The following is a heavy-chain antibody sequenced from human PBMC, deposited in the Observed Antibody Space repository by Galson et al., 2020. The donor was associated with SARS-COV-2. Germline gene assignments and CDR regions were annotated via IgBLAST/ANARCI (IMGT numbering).Heavy chain of an antibody. V-gene: IGHV3-72*01. CDR2: TRDKAHGFTT. CDR3: SRGREGNV. CDR1: GFTVSDHY. D-gene: IGHD1-26*01. Sequence: GGSLRLSCAASGFTVSDHYIDWVRQAPGKGLEWVGRTRDKAHGFTTDYAASVKGRFTISRDDSKNSLYLQMNSLINDDTAVYYCSRGREGNVWGQGTMVTVSS. J-gene: IGHJ3*01.